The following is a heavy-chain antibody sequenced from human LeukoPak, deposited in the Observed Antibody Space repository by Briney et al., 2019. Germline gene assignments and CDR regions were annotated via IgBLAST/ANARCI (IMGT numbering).Heavy chain of an antibody. Sequence: ASVKVSCKASGYTFTGSYMHWVRQAPGQGLEWMGWINPNSGGTNYAQKFQGRVTMTRDTSISTAYMELSRLRSDDTAVYYCARGGGYYDSSGYYRLFDYWGQGTLVTVSS. V-gene: IGHV1-2*02. J-gene: IGHJ4*02. CDR3: ARGGGYYDSSGYYRLFDY. CDR1: GYTFTGSY. CDR2: INPNSGGT. D-gene: IGHD3-22*01.